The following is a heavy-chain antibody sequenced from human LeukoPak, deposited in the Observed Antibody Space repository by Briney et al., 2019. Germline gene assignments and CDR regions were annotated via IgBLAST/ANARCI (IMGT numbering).Heavy chain of an antibody. CDR3: ARGAPSGSGNYLDF. D-gene: IGHD3-10*01. V-gene: IGHV5-51*01. CDR2: IYPRDSDT. J-gene: IGHJ4*02. Sequence: EESLKISCRGSGYTFTNYWIGWVRQMPGKGLEWMGLIYPRDSDTRYSPSFQGQVTISADKSISTAFLQWSSLKASDTAMYHCARGAPSGSGNYLDFWGQGTLVTVSS. CDR1: GYTFTNYW.